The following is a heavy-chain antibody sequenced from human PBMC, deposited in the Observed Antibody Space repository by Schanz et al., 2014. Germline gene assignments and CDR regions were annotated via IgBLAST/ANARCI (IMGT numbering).Heavy chain of an antibody. D-gene: IGHD1-1*01. CDR3: VRELSGGTFDY. V-gene: IGHV1-18*04. Sequence: QVQLVQSGAEVKEPGASVKVSCKASGYTFTSNGITWVRQAPGQGLEWMGWINTYNGDTAYAQNMQGRVSMTTETAASTAYMELRSLRSDDTAVYYCVRELSGGTFDYWGQGSLVTVSS. CDR1: GYTFTSNG. J-gene: IGHJ4*02. CDR2: INTYNGDT.